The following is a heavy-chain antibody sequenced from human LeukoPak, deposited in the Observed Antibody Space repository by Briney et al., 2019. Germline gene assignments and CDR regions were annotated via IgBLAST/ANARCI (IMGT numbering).Heavy chain of an antibody. CDR3: AKEGDYYGSGSYRDGFDI. CDR2: INPSGGST. CDR1: GYTFTSYY. J-gene: IGHJ3*02. D-gene: IGHD3-10*01. Sequence: GASVKVSCKASGYTFTSYYMHWVRQAPGQGLEWMGIINPSGGSTSYAQKFQGRVTMTRDMSTSTVYMELSSLRSEDTAVYYCAKEGDYYGSGSYRDGFDIWGQGTRATVSS. V-gene: IGHV1-46*01.